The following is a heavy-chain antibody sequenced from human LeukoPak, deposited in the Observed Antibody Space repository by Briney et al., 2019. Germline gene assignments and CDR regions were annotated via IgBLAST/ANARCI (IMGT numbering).Heavy chain of an antibody. D-gene: IGHD2-15*01. J-gene: IGHJ4*02. CDR2: ISSNGGST. V-gene: IGHV3-64*01. CDR3: ARDGSVEGGTLYYFDY. CDR1: GFTFSSYA. Sequence: GGSLRLSCAASGFTFSSYAMHWVRQAPGKGLEYVSAISSNGGSTYYANSVKGRFTISRDSSKNTLYLQMGSLRAEDMAVYYCARDGSVEGGTLYYFDYWGQGTLDTVSS.